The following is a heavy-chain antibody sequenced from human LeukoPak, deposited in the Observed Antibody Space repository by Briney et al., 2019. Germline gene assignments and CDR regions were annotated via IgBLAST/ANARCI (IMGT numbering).Heavy chain of an antibody. V-gene: IGHV4-30-2*01. CDR2: IYHSGST. J-gene: IGHJ3*02. CDR1: GGSISSGGYS. D-gene: IGHD2-15*01. Sequence: SETLSLTCAVSGGSISSGGYSWSWIRQPPGKGLEWIGYIYHSGSTYYNPSLKSRVTISVDRSKNQFSLKLSSVTAADTAVYYCAGSLRGCRDAFDIWGQGTMVTVSS. CDR3: AGSLRGCRDAFDI.